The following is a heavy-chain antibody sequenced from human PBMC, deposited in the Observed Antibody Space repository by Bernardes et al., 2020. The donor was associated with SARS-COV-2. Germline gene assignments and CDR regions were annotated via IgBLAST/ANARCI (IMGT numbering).Heavy chain of an antibody. CDR3: ARDGGYYDSSGYYWEYFDY. J-gene: IGHJ4*02. CDR2: IYYSGST. V-gene: IGHV4-59*01. Sequence: SETLSLTCTVSGGSISSYYWSWIRQPPGKGLEWIGYIYYSGSTNYNPSLKSRVTISVDTSKNQFSLKLSSVTAADTAVYYCARDGGYYDSSGYYWEYFDYWGQGTLVTVSS. CDR1: GGSISSYY. D-gene: IGHD3-22*01.